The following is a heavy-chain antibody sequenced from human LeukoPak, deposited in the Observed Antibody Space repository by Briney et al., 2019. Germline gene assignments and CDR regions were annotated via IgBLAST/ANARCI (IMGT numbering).Heavy chain of an antibody. CDR2: IYPGGCDT. J-gene: IGHJ6*02. CDR1: GYSFSSYW. Sequence: GESLKIFCCGSGYSFSSYWIGWVRQMPGKGLEWLGIIYPGGCDTRYSPSLQGRVTISADKSISSAYLQWGSLNASDTAVYNCAMVGVPGRSCMDVWGQGTTVTVPS. D-gene: IGHD1-26*01. V-gene: IGHV5-51*01. CDR3: AMVGVPGRSCMDV.